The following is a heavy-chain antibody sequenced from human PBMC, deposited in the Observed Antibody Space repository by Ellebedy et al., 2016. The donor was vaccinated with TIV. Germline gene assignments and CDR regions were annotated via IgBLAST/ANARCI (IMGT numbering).Heavy chain of an antibody. CDR1: GGSISRSSSY. CDR3: ARSLLIFTFDKCYFDL. Sequence: SETLSLTCTVSGGSISRSSSYWGWIRQSPQKGLEWIGSIYYTGSTFYNPSLKSRVTISVDTSKSQFSLRFTSVTAADTAVYYCARSLLIFTFDKCYFDLWGRGTLVTVSS. D-gene: IGHD3/OR15-3a*01. V-gene: IGHV4-39*01. J-gene: IGHJ2*01. CDR2: IYYTGST.